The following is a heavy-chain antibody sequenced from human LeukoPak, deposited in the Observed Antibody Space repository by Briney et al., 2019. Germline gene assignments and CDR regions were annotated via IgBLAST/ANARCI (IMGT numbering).Heavy chain of an antibody. CDR3: ARDRTIFGVVHNERNWFDP. V-gene: IGHV7-4-1*02. J-gene: IGHJ5*02. Sequence: GASVKVSCKASGYTFTSYAMNWVRQAPGQGLEWMGWINTNTGNPTYAQGFTGRFVFSLDTSVSTAYLQISGLKAEDTAVYYCARDRTIFGVVHNERNWFDPWGQGTLVTVSS. CDR2: INTNTGNP. D-gene: IGHD3-3*01. CDR1: GYTFTSYA.